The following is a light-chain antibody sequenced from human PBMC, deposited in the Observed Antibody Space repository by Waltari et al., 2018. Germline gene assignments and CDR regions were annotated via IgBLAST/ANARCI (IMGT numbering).Light chain of an antibody. CDR2: DFT. CDR3: CSYAGSYIYV. Sequence: QSALTQPRSVSGSPGQSITIACAGTSSDVGGYDYVSWYQQYPGKAPKLIMYDFTTRPSGFPDRFSGSKSANTASLTISGLQAEDEADYYCCSYAGSYIYVFGSGTKVTVL. CDR1: SSDVGGYDY. V-gene: IGLV2-11*01. J-gene: IGLJ1*01.